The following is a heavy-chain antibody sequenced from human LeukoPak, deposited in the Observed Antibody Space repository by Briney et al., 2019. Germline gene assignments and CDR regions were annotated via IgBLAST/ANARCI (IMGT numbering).Heavy chain of an antibody. CDR1: GGTFSSYA. J-gene: IGHJ1*01. V-gene: IGHV1-2*02. CDR3: ARGGDYGDFLR. Sequence: ASVKVSCKASGGTFSSYAISWVRQAPGQGFEWMGWINPNSGGTNYARKFQGRVTLTRDTSISTGCMELTSLRSDDTAVYYCARGGDYGDFLRWGQGTLVTVSS. D-gene: IGHD4-17*01. CDR2: INPNSGGT.